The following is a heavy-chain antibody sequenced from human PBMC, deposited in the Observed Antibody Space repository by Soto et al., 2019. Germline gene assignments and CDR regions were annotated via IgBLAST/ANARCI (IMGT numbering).Heavy chain of an antibody. D-gene: IGHD4-17*01. CDR2: MNPNSGNT. CDR1: GYTFTSYD. CDR3: ARTLYGDNVDY. J-gene: IGHJ4*02. V-gene: IGHV1-8*01. Sequence: QVQLVQSGAEVKKPGASVKVSCKASGYTFTSYDINWVRQATGQGLEWMGWMNPNSGNTGYAQKFQGRVTMTRNTSIRTAYMELSILTSEDTAVHYCARTLYGDNVDYWGQATLVTASP.